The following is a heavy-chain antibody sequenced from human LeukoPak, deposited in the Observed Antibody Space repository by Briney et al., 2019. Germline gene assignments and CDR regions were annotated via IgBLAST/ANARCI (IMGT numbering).Heavy chain of an antibody. V-gene: IGHV4-59*01. CDR2: IYYSGST. Sequence: PSETLSLTCTVSGGSISSYYWSWIRQPPGKGLEWIGYIYYSGSTNYNPSLKGRVTISVDTSKNQFSLKLSFVNAADTAVYYGARVYYDILTGSTYYYYYYYMDVWGKGTTVTVSS. CDR3: ARVYYDILTGSTYYYYYYYMDV. CDR1: GGSISSYY. D-gene: IGHD3-9*01. J-gene: IGHJ6*03.